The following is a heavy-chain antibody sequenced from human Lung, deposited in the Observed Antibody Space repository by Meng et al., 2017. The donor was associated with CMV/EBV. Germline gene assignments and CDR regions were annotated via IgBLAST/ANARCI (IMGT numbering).Heavy chain of an antibody. CDR3: ARGGYSSGWYGNYFDY. CDR1: GFTFDDYG. Sequence: GESXNISXAASGFTFDDYGMSWVRQAPGKGLEWVSGINWNGGSTGYADSVKGRFTISRDNAKNSLYLQMNSLRAEDTALYYCARGGYSSGWYGNYFDYWGQGTLVTVSS. J-gene: IGHJ4*02. V-gene: IGHV3-20*04. D-gene: IGHD6-19*01. CDR2: INWNGGST.